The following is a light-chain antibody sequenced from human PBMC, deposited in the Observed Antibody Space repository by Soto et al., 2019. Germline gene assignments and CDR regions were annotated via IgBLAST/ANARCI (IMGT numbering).Light chain of an antibody. Sequence: EVVLTQSPGTLSLSPGERATLSCRASQSVSNNYFAWYQQKPGQAPRLLIFDSSDRATGIPDRLSGSGSGTTFSLTISRLEHEEFAVYYCQQYGSSYPYTFGQGTKLEIK. CDR1: QSVSNNY. J-gene: IGKJ2*01. V-gene: IGKV3-20*01. CDR3: QQYGSSYPYT. CDR2: DSS.